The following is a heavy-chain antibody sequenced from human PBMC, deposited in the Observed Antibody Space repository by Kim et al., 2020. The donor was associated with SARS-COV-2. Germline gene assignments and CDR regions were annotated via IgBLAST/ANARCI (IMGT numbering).Heavy chain of an antibody. CDR1: GGSISSSNW. CDR3: ARAERSITIFGVVIESYYYYGMDV. D-gene: IGHD3-3*01. Sequence: SETLSLTCAVSGGSISSSNWWSWVRQPPGKGLEWIGEIYHSGSTNYNPSLKSRVTISVDKSKNQFSLKLSSVTAADTAVYYCARAERSITIFGVVIESYYYYGMDVWGQGTTVTVSS. V-gene: IGHV4-4*02. J-gene: IGHJ6*02. CDR2: IYHSGST.